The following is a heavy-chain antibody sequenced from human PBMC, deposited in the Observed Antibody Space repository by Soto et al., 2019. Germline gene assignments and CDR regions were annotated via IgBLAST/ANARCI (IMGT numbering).Heavy chain of an antibody. CDR2: MNPNSGNT. J-gene: IGHJ4*02. V-gene: IGHV1-8*01. CDR3: ATIRRYYDILTDD. D-gene: IGHD3-9*01. CDR1: GYTFTSYD. Sequence: QVQLVQSGAEVKKPGASVKVSCKASGYTFTSYDINWVRQATGQGLEWMGCMNPNSGNTGYAQKFQGRVTMTRNTSISTAYMELSSLRSEDTAVYYCATIRRYYDILTDDWGQGTLVTVSS.